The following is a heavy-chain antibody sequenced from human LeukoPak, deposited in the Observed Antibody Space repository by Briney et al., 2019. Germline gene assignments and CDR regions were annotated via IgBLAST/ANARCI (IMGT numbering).Heavy chain of an antibody. D-gene: IGHD6-19*01. J-gene: IGHJ4*02. CDR3: ARVPYTSGWYYFNY. CDR1: GASISRYY. Sequence: PSETLSLTCSVSGASISRYYWSWIRQPPGKGPEWIAYIYYSGSTDYNPSLKSRVTISVDTSKNQFSLKLSSVTAADTAVYYCARVPYTSGWYYFNYWGQGTLVTVPS. CDR2: IYYSGST. V-gene: IGHV4-59*01.